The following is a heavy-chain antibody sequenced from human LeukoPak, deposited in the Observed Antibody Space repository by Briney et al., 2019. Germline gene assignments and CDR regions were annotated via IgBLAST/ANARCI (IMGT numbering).Heavy chain of an antibody. J-gene: IGHJ6*03. V-gene: IGHV3-23*01. Sequence: GGSLRLSCVASGFNFSISAMNWIRQTPEKGLEWVAVISGSGNSTYYADSVRGRFTISRDNSKNTVYLQMDSLRAEDTAIYYCENYMDVWGSGTTVTVSS. CDR2: ISGSGNST. CDR1: GFNFSISA. CDR3: ENYMDV.